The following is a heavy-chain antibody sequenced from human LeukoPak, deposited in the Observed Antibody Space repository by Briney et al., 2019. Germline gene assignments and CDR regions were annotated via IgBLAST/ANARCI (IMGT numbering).Heavy chain of an antibody. Sequence: PSQTLSLTCTVSGGSISSGSYYWSWIRQPAGKGLEWIGRIYTSGSTNYNPSLKSRVTISVDTSKNQFSLKLSSVTAADTAVYYCARDSLRQLGLDYWGQGTLVTVSS. J-gene: IGHJ4*02. V-gene: IGHV4-61*02. D-gene: IGHD1-1*01. CDR2: IYTSGST. CDR1: GGSISSGSYY. CDR3: ARDSLRQLGLDY.